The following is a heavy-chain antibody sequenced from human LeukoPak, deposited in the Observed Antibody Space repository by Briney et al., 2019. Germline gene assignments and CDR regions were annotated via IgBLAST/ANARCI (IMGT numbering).Heavy chain of an antibody. CDR3: ARELLWFGEPNYYYYYMDV. V-gene: IGHV4-4*07. J-gene: IGHJ6*03. Sequence: PSETLSLTCTVSGGSISSYYWSWIRQPAGKGLEWIGRIYTSGSANYNPSLKSRVTMSVDTSKNQFFLRLSSVTAADTAVYYCARELLWFGEPNYYYYYMDVWGKGTTVTISS. CDR1: GGSISSYY. CDR2: IYTSGSA. D-gene: IGHD3-10*01.